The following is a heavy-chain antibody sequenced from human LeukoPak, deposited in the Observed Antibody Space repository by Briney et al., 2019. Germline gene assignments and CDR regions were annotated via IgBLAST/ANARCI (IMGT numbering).Heavy chain of an antibody. D-gene: IGHD1-26*01. V-gene: IGHV3-23*01. CDR2: ISGSGGNT. CDR3: AKAGSGSYFPT. J-gene: IGHJ5*02. CDR1: GFTFSSYG. Sequence: PGGSLRLSCAASGFTFSSYGMNWVRQAPGKGLEWVSTISGSGGNTYYAESVKGWFTISRDNSKNTLYLQMNSLRAEDTAVYYCAKAGSGSYFPTWGQGTLVTVSS.